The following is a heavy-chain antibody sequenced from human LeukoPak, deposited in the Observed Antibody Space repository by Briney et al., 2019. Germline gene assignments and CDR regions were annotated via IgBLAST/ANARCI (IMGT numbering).Heavy chain of an antibody. J-gene: IGHJ4*02. CDR3: ARETVTGNYPDY. CDR2: ISDSGRTI. V-gene: IGHV3-48*03. CDR1: GFTFSSYE. Sequence: GSLRLSCAASGFTFSSYEMNWVRQAPGRGLEWVSYISDSGRTIYYADSVKGRFTISRDSAKNSLYLQMNSLRAEDTAVYYCARETVTGNYPDYWGQGTLVTVSS. D-gene: IGHD1-7*01.